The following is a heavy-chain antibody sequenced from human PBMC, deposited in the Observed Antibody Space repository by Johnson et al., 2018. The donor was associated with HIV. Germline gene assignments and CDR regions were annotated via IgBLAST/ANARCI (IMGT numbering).Heavy chain of an antibody. CDR1: GFTFSSYA. V-gene: IGHV3-64*01. J-gene: IGHJ3*02. CDR3: VRETRDDAFDI. CDR2: ISSNGRST. D-gene: IGHD4-11*01. Sequence: EVQLVESGGGLVQPGGSLRLSCAASGFTFSSYAVHWVRQAPGKGLEYVSGISSNGRSTYHAQSVKGRFTISRDNANNSLSLQMSGLRADDTAVYYCVRETRDDAFDIWGQGTIVTVSS.